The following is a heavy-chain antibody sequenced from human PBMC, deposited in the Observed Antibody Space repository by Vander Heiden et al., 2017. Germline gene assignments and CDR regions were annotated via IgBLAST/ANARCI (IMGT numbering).Heavy chain of an antibody. CDR2: IWYDGSKK. Sequence: QVQLVESGGGVVQPGRSLRRSCAASGFSFRDFGIHWVRQAPGKGLEWVAVIWYDGSKKFFADSVKGRFTLSRDNSKNTLYLQMSSLTAEDTALYYCARAQQGSIDYWGQGALVTVSS. J-gene: IGHJ4*02. V-gene: IGHV3-33*01. CDR3: ARAQQGSIDY. CDR1: GFSFRDFG.